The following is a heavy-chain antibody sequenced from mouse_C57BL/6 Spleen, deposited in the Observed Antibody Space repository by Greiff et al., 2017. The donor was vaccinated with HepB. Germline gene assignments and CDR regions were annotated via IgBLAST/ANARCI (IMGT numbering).Heavy chain of an antibody. Sequence: VQLQQSGAELVRPGASVKLSCTASGFNIKDYYMHWVKQRPEQGLEWIGRIDPEDGDTEYAPKFQGKATMTADTSSNTAYLQLSSLTSEDTAVYYCTTLGYGSTRGSYFDYWGQGTTLTVSS. CDR1: GFNIKDYY. D-gene: IGHD1-1*01. CDR3: TTLGYGSTRGSYFDY. J-gene: IGHJ2*01. V-gene: IGHV14-1*01. CDR2: IDPEDGDT.